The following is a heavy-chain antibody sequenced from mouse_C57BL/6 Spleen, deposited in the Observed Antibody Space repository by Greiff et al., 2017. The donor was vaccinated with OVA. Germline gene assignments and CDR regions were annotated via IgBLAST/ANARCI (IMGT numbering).Heavy chain of an antibody. CDR2: IYPRDGST. J-gene: IGHJ2*01. CDR3: ARKDYEDYFDY. D-gene: IGHD2-4*01. V-gene: IGHV1-85*01. Sequence: VHLVESGPELVKPGASVKLSCKASGYTFTSYDINWVKQRPGQGLEWIGWIYPRDGSTKYNEKFKGKATLTVDTSSSTAYMELHSLTSEDSAVYFCARKDYEDYFDYWGQGTTLTVSS. CDR1: GYTFTSYD.